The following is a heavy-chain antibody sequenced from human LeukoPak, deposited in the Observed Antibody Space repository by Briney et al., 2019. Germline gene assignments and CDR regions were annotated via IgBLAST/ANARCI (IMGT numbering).Heavy chain of an antibody. D-gene: IGHD3-3*01. CDR2: INHSGST. CDR3: ASSTDGYYIAFDI. Sequence: KPSETLSLTCAVYGGSFSGYYWSWIAQTPGKGLEWIGEINHSGSTNYNPSLKSLVTISVDTSKNQFSLKLSSVTAADTAVYYCASSTDGYYIAFDIWGQGTMVTVSS. CDR1: GGSFSGYY. J-gene: IGHJ3*02. V-gene: IGHV4-34*01.